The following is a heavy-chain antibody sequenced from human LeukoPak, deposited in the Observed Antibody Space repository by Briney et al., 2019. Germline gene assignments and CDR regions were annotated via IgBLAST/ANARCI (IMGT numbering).Heavy chain of an antibody. Sequence: GGSLRLSCAASGFTFTSYAMSWVRQAPGKGLEWVSAISGSGTNSYYADSVKGRFTISRDNSKNTLYLQMNSLRAEDTAVYYCAKGSYYDSSGYYYFDYWGQGTLVTVSS. V-gene: IGHV3-23*01. CDR2: ISGSGTNS. J-gene: IGHJ4*02. D-gene: IGHD3-22*01. CDR1: GFTFTSYA. CDR3: AKGSYYDSSGYYYFDY.